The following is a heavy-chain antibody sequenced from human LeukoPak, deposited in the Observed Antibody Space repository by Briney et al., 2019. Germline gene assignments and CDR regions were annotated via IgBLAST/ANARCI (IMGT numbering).Heavy chain of an antibody. J-gene: IGHJ4*02. CDR1: GGSISSYY. Sequence: SETLSLTCTVSGGSISSYYWSWIRQPPGKGLEWVGYIDYSGSTNYNPSLKRRVTISVDTCKNQFSLKLSSVTAADTAVYYCATEGYSYGPFDYWGQGTLVTVSS. CDR2: IDYSGST. CDR3: ATEGYSYGPFDY. V-gene: IGHV4-59*01. D-gene: IGHD5-18*01.